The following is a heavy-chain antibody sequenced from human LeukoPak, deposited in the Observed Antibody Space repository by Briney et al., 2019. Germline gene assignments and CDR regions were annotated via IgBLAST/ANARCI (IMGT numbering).Heavy chain of an antibody. CDR1: GGTLSSYA. CDR3: ARDTKSGWYNYYYYYYMDV. Sequence: SVKVSCKASGGTLSSYAISWVRQAPGQGLEWMGGIIPIFGTANYAQKFQGRVTITADKSTSTAYMELSSLRSEDTAVYYCARDTKSGWYNYYYYYYMDVWGKGTTVTVSS. CDR2: IIPIFGTA. D-gene: IGHD6-19*01. V-gene: IGHV1-69*06. J-gene: IGHJ6*03.